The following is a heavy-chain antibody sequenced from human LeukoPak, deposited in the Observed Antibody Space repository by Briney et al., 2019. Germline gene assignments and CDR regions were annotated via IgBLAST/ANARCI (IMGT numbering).Heavy chain of an antibody. CDR3: ARDRLPAAAEAFDI. V-gene: IGHV3-30-3*01. CDR1: GFTFSSYA. CDR2: ISYDGSNK. J-gene: IGHJ3*02. D-gene: IGHD6-13*01. Sequence: GGSLRLSCAASGFTFSSYAMHWVRQAPGKGLEWVAVISYDGSNKYYADSVKGRFTISRDNSKNTLYLQMNSLRAEDTAVYYCARDRLPAAAEAFDIWGQGTMVTVSS.